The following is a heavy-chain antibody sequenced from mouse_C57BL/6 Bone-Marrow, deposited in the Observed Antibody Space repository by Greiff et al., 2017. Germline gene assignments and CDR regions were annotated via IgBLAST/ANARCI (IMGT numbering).Heavy chain of an antibody. Sequence: VQVVESGAELVMPGASVKLSCKASGYTFTSYWMHWVKQRPGQGLEWIGEIDPSDSYTNYNQKFKGKSTLTVDKSSSTAYMQLSSLTSEDSAVYYCARWVFDVWGTGTTVTVSS. J-gene: IGHJ1*03. V-gene: IGHV1-69*01. CDR2: IDPSDSYT. CDR1: GYTFTSYW. CDR3: ARWVFDV.